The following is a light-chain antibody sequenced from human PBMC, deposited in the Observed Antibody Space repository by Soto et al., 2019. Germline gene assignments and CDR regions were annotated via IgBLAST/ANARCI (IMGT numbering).Light chain of an antibody. CDR3: MQGGT. V-gene: IGKV2-29*03. CDR2: EVS. J-gene: IGKJ2*01. Sequence: DIVKTQSPLFLSVTPGEPASISCKSSQSLLHSTGKTYLHWYLQRPGQSPQLLIYEVSNRFSVVPDRISGSGSGTDFTLTISRVEAEDAGVYYCMQGGTSGQGTKLEIK. CDR1: QSLLHSTGKTY.